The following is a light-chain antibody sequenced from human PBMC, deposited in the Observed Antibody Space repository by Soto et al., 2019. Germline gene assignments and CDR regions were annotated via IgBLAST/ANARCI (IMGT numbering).Light chain of an antibody. CDR1: SSDVGGSDY. CDR3: YSYASGSTYV. CDR2: DVR. V-gene: IGLV2-14*03. Sequence: QSVLTQPASVSGSPGQSITISCTGTSSDVGGSDYVAWYQQHPGKAPKLMVYDVRFRPSGVSDRFSGSKSADVASLTISGFQPEDEADYYCYSYASGSTYVFGTGTKVTVL. J-gene: IGLJ1*01.